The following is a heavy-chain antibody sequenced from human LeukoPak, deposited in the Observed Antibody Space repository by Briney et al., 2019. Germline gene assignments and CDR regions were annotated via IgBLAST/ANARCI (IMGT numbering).Heavy chain of an antibody. CDR2: IYTSGST. J-gene: IGHJ6*02. CDR1: GGSISSYY. D-gene: IGHD3-10*01. Sequence: SETLSLTCTVSGGSISSYYWSWIRQPAGKGLEWIGRIYTSGSTNYNPSLKSRVTMSVDTSKNQFSLKLSSVTAADTAVYYCARGVYYGSGSYFDYYYYGMDVWGQGTTVTVSS. CDR3: ARGVYYGSGSYFDYYYYGMDV. V-gene: IGHV4-4*07.